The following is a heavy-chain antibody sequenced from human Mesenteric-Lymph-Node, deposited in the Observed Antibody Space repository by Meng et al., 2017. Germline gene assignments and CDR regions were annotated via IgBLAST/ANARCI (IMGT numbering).Heavy chain of an antibody. CDR2: INPNSGGT. V-gene: IGHV1-2*06. CDR1: GYTFTGYY. CDR3: ARSDSSGYQYYFDY. D-gene: IGHD3-22*01. Sequence: QGQLVQSGAEVKKPGASVKVSCKASGYTFTGYYMHWVRQAPGQGLEWMGRINPNSGGTNYAQKFQGRVTMTRDTSISTVYMELSRLRSDDTAVYYCARSDSSGYQYYFDYWGQGTLVTVSS. J-gene: IGHJ4*02.